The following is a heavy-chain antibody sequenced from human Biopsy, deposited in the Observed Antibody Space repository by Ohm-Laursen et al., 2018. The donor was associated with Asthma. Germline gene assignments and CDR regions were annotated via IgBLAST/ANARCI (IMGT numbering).Heavy chain of an antibody. Sequence: SLRLSCAASGFAVSRDHMFWVRQARGKGLEWVAVIYSGCTSHTADSVRGRFTISRDYSKNTLYLQMHSLRAEDTAVYYCARGDSSNWSHYYFDYWGQGTLVTVSS. CDR3: ARGDSSNWSHYYFDY. V-gene: IGHV3-53*05. D-gene: IGHD3-22*01. CDR1: GFAVSRDH. CDR2: IYSGCTS. J-gene: IGHJ4*02.